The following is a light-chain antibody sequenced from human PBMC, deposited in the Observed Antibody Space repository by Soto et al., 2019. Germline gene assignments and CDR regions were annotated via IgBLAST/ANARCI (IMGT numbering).Light chain of an antibody. CDR1: NGSIASNY. CDR3: QSYDTSNHVV. J-gene: IGLJ2*01. Sequence: FMLTQPHSVSESPGKTVTFSCTGSNGSIASNYVQWYQQRPGSAPTTVIYEDNQRPSGVPDRFSGSIDSSSNSASLTISGLKTEDEADYHCQSYDTSNHVVFGGGTKLTVL. V-gene: IGLV6-57*02. CDR2: EDN.